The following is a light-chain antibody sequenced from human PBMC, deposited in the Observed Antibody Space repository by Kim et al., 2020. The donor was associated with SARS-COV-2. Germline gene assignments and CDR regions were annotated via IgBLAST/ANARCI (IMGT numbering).Light chain of an antibody. CDR1: QDIRKY. CDR2: AAS. Sequence: ASVGDRVTITCRTSQDIRKYLAWYQQKPGKVPQLLIYAASTLQSGVPSRFSGSGSGRDFALTISSLQPEDVATYYCQKYDGAPETFAQGTKVDIK. J-gene: IGKJ1*01. V-gene: IGKV1-27*01. CDR3: QKYDGAPET.